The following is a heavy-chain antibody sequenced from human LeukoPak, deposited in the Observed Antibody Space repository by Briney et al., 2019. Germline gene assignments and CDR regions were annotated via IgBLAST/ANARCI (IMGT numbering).Heavy chain of an antibody. J-gene: IGHJ4*02. CDR3: EKDWRITIRGPFDY. Sequence: GRSLRLSCAASGFTFSSYGMHWVRQAPGKGLEWVAVISYDGSNKYYADSVKGRFTISRDNSKNTLYLQMNSLRAEDTAVYYCEKDWRITIRGPFDYWGQGTLVTVSS. CDR2: ISYDGSNK. CDR1: GFTFSSYG. V-gene: IGHV3-30*18. D-gene: IGHD3-3*01.